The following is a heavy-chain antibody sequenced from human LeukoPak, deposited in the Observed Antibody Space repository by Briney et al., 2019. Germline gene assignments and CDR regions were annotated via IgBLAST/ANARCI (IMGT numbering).Heavy chain of an antibody. V-gene: IGHV3-30-3*02. CDR2: ISYDGSNK. CDR1: GFTFSSYA. D-gene: IGHD3-3*01. Sequence: PGGSLRLSCAASGFTFSSYAMHWVRQAPGKGLEWVAVISYDGSNKYYADSVKGRFTISRDNSKNTLYLQMNSLRAEDAAVYYCAKSGQYDFWSGSDSPFDSWGQGTLVTVSS. J-gene: IGHJ4*02. CDR3: AKSGQYDFWSGSDSPFDS.